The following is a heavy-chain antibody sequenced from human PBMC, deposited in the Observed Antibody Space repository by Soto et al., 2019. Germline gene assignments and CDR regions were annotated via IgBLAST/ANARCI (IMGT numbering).Heavy chain of an antibody. V-gene: IGHV1-3*01. D-gene: IGHD3-9*01. CDR1: GYTLTRYA. Sequence: SSVKAACKVSGYTLTRYAMHWVRQAPGQRVEWMGWINAGNGNTKYSQKFQGRVTIPRDTSASTAYMELMSLRSEEEAVESCARVPGEYYDILTGYCTDYWGQGTRVTASS. CDR3: ARVPGEYYDILTGYCTDY. J-gene: IGHJ4*02. CDR2: INAGNGNT.